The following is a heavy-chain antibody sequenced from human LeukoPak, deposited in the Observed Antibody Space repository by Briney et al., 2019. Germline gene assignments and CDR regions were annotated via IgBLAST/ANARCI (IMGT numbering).Heavy chain of an antibody. Sequence: ASVKVSCKACGGTFSSYAISWVRQAPGQGLEWMGGIIPIFGTANYAQKFQGRVTITTDESTSTAYMELSSLRSEDTAVYYCARGPRYIVATTRWYYFDYWGQGTLVTVSS. V-gene: IGHV1-69*05. J-gene: IGHJ4*02. CDR3: ARGPRYIVATTRWYYFDY. CDR2: IIPIFGTA. D-gene: IGHD5-12*01. CDR1: GGTFSSYA.